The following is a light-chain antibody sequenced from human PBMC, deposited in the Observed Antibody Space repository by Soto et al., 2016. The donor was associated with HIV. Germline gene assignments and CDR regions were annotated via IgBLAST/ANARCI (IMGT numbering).Light chain of an antibody. Sequence: YELTQPPSVSVSPGQTARITCSGDALPKQYAYWYQQKPGQAPLLVIYKDSERPSGIPERFSGSSSGTTVTLTISGVQAEDEAGYYCQSADSSGTRVFGGGTKLTVL. CDR3: QSADSSGTRV. V-gene: IGLV3-25*03. CDR2: KDS. J-gene: IGLJ3*02. CDR1: ALPKQY.